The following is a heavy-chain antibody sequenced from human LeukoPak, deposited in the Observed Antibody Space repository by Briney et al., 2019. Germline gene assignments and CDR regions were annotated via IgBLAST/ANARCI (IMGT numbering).Heavy chain of an antibody. CDR1: GFTFSSYW. D-gene: IGHD5-24*01. V-gene: IGHV3-7*01. CDR2: IKPDGSDK. Sequence: PGGPLRLSCVGSGFTFSSYWVNWVRQSPGKGLEWVANIKPDGSDKDYVDSARGRFTVSRDNAKNSAFLQMNSLRAEDTAIYYCATISAQTFDIWGQGTLVSVSS. J-gene: IGHJ3*02. CDR3: ATISAQTFDI.